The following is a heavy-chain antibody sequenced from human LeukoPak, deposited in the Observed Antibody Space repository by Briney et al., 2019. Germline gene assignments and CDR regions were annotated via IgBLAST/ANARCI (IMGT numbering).Heavy chain of an antibody. CDR2: IYTSGST. V-gene: IGHV4-4*07. Sequence: SETLSLTCTVSGGSISSYYWSWVRQPAGKGLEWIGRIYTSGSTNYNPSLKSRVTMSVDTSKNQFSLKLSSVTAADTAVYYCARDSDLVGATDYWGQGTLVTVSS. J-gene: IGHJ4*02. CDR1: GGSISSYY. D-gene: IGHD1-26*01. CDR3: ARDSDLVGATDY.